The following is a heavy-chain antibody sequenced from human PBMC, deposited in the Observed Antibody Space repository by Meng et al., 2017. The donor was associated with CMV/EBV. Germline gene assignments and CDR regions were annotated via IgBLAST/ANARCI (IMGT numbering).Heavy chain of an antibody. CDR3: ASGLGKGHHYGISAERFGELLSLGY. J-gene: IGHJ4*02. CDR2: ISAYDGNT. D-gene: IGHD3-10*01. CDR1: GYTFTSYV. V-gene: IGHV1-18*01. Sequence: ASVKVSCKASGYTFTSYVISCARQAPGQGLEWMGWISAYDGNTNYAQKLQGRVTMTTDTSTSTAYMELRSLRSGDTAVYYCASGLGKGHHYGISAERFGELLSLGYWGQGTLVTVSS.